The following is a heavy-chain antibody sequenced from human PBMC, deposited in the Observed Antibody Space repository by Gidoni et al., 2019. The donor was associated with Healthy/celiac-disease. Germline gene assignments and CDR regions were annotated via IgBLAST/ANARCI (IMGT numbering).Heavy chain of an antibody. Sequence: QVQLVASGGGVVQPGRSLRLSCAASGFTFSSYAMHWVRQAPGKGLEWVAVISYDGSNKYYADSVKGRFTISRDNSKNTLYLQMNSLRAEDTAVYYCARGQEYDTYYYGMDVWGQGTTVTVSS. CDR3: ARGQEYDTYYYGMDV. CDR2: ISYDGSNK. D-gene: IGHD3-9*01. J-gene: IGHJ6*02. V-gene: IGHV3-30*04. CDR1: GFTFSSYA.